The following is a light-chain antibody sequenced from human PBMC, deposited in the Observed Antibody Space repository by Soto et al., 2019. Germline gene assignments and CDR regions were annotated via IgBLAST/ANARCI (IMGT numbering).Light chain of an antibody. V-gene: IGKV3D-15*01. CDR2: GAS. CDR3: QQFNNWPLT. J-gene: IGKJ4*01. CDR1: QSVSSN. Sequence: VKAQSPDTLSVSPREKTTLSCRASQSVSSNLAWYQQKPGQAPRLLIYGASTRATGIAARVSGSGSGTEFTLTISSLQSEDFAIYYCQQFNNWPLTFGGGNKVDIK.